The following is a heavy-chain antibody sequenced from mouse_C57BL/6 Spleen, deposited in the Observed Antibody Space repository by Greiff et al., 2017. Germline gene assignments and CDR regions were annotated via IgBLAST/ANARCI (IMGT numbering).Heavy chain of an antibody. CDR3: ARSAGYGADY. CDR1: GYTFTSYW. J-gene: IGHJ2*01. V-gene: IGHV1-64*01. CDR2: IHPNSGST. D-gene: IGHD1-2*01. Sequence: VQLQQPGAELVKPGASVKLSCKASGYTFTSYWMHWVKQRPGQGLEWIGMIHPNSGSTNYNEKFKSKATLTVDKSSSTAYMQLSSLTSEDTAVYYCARSAGYGADYWGQGTTLTVSS.